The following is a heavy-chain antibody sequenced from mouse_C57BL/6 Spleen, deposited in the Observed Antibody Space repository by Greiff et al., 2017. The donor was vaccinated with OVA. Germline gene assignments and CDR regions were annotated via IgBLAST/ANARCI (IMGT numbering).Heavy chain of an antibody. Sequence: VQLKESGPVLVKPGASVKMSCKASGYTFTDYYMNWVKQSHGKSLEWIGVINPYNGGTSYNQKFKGKATLTVDKSSSTAYMELNSLTSEDSAVYYCARSDSNYRAMDYWGQGTSVTVSS. CDR1: GYTFTDYY. CDR3: ARSDSNYRAMDY. J-gene: IGHJ4*01. CDR2: INPYNGGT. D-gene: IGHD2-5*01. V-gene: IGHV1-19*01.